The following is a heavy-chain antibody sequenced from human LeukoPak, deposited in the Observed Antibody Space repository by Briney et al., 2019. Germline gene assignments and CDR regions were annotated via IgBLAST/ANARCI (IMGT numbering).Heavy chain of an antibody. CDR3: ARGASVVAGNDNAFDI. J-gene: IGHJ3*02. D-gene: IGHD6-19*01. CDR2: ISTSSSYI. CDR1: GFTFSSYS. Sequence: GGSLRLSCAASGFTFSSYSMNWVRQAPGRGLEWVSSISTSSSYIYYADSVKGRFTISRDNAKKSLYLQMNSLRADDTAVYYCARGASVVAGNDNAFDIWGQGTMVTVSS. V-gene: IGHV3-21*01.